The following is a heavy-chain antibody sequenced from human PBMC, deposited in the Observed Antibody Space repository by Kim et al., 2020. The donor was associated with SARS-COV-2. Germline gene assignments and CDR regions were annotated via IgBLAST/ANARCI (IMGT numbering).Heavy chain of an antibody. V-gene: IGHV4-39*01. D-gene: IGHD3-9*01. CDR3: ASIDDYDIFTGYYTRAGYFQH. Sequence: SETLSLTCTVSGGSISSSSYYWGWIRQPPGKGLVWIGSIFYSGSTYYNSSLKSRYTISVTTSKNQFTLKLSSVTAADTAVYYCASIDDYDIFTGYYTRAGYFQHWGQGTLVTVSS. CDR1: GGSISSSSYY. J-gene: IGHJ1*01. CDR2: IFYSGST.